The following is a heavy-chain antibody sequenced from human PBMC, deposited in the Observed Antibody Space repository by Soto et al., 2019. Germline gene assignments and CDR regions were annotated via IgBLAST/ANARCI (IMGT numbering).Heavy chain of an antibody. CDR1: GFTFSRYA. V-gene: IGHV3-23*01. J-gene: IGHJ3*02. D-gene: IGHD4-17*01. CDR2: IISTGGTT. Sequence: EEQLLESGGGLVQPGGSLRLSCAASGFTFSRYAMTWVRQAAGQGLEWVSTIISTGGTTYYADSVKGRFTISRDNSKNTLYLQMNSLRAEDKAVYYCAKVYGDYYHAFPMWGQGTMVTVSS. CDR3: AKVYGDYYHAFPM.